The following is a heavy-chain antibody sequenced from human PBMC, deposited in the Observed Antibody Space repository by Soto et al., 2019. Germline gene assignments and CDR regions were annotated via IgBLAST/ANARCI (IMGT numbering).Heavy chain of an antibody. CDR2: ISSSSTI. J-gene: IGHJ5*02. D-gene: IGHD1-26*01. V-gene: IGHV3-48*02. Sequence: PGGSLRLSCAASGFTFSSYSMNWVRQAPGKGLEWVSYISSSSTIYYADSVKGRFTISRDNAKNSLYLQMNSLRDEDTAVYYCAREGGNLNWFDPWGQGTLVTV. CDR1: GFTFSSYS. CDR3: AREGGNLNWFDP.